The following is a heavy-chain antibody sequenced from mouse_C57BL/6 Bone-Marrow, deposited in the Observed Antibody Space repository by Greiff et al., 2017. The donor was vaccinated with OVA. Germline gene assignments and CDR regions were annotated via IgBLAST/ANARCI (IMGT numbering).Heavy chain of an antibody. CDR2: LRYDGSN. D-gene: IGHD1-1*01. J-gene: IGHJ2*01. CDR1: GYSITSGYY. Sequence: EVQLQQSGPGLVKPSPSLSLTCSVTGYSITSGYYWNWIRQFPGNILECVGYLRYDGSNNYNPYLKNPISITRDTSSNPFFLQLNSVTTEDTATNYDARERLYYYGRNYFDYWGQGTTLTVSS. V-gene: IGHV3-6*01. CDR3: ARERLYYYGRNYFDY.